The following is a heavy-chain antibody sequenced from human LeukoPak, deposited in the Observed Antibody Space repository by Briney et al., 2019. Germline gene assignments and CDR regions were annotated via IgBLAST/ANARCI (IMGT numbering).Heavy chain of an antibody. V-gene: IGHV4-39*07. CDR3: AMGGGLGIVDY. CDR1: GGSISSSSHS. CDR2: IYYSGST. Sequence: SETLSLTCSVSGGSISSSSHSWGWIRQAPGRGLEWIGSIYYSGSTFYNPSLKSRVTISVYRSKNQFSLKLSSVTAADTAVYYCAMGGGLGIVDYWGQGTLVTVSS. D-gene: IGHD7-27*01. J-gene: IGHJ4*02.